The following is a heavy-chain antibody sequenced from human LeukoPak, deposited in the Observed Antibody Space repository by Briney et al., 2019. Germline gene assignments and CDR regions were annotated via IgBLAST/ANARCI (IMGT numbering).Heavy chain of an antibody. J-gene: IGHJ3*02. CDR3: ARDRFGSPHAFDI. V-gene: IGHV1-2*02. CDR2: INPNSGGT. Sequence: GASVKVSCKASGYTFTGYDMHWVRQAPGQGLEWMGWINPNSGGTNYAQKFQGRVTMTRDTSISTAYMELSRLRSDDTAVYYCARDRFGSPHAFDIWGQGTMVTAPS. CDR1: GYTFTGYD. D-gene: IGHD1-26*01.